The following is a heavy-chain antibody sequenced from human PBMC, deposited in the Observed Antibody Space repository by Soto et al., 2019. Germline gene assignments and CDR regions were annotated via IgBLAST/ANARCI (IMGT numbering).Heavy chain of an antibody. CDR1: GYSFTSYW. J-gene: IGHJ3*02. Sequence: VESLKISCKGSGYSFTSYWISWGLQMPVKGLEWMGRIDPSDSYTNYSPSFQGHVTISADKSISTAYLQWSSLKASDTAMYYCARPLYYYDSSGYSSRGAFDIWGQGTMVTVSS. CDR3: ARPLYYYDSSGYSSRGAFDI. D-gene: IGHD3-22*01. CDR2: IDPSDSYT. V-gene: IGHV5-10-1*01.